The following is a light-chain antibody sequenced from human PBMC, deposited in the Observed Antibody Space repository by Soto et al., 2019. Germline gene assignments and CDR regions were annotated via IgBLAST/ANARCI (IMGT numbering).Light chain of an antibody. J-gene: IGLJ1*01. Sequence: QSVLTQPPSASGTPGQRVTISCSGSSSNIGSNFVYWYQHLPGTAPKLLIYTNNQRPSGVPDRFSGSKSGTSASLAISGLRSEDEADYYRASWDGSLSGHVFGTGTKVNVL. CDR2: TNN. CDR1: SSNIGSNF. CDR3: ASWDGSLSGHV. V-gene: IGLV1-47*02.